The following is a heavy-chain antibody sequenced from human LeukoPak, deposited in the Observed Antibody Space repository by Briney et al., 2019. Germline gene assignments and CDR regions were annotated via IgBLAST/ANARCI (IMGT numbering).Heavy chain of an antibody. CDR2: ISYDGSNK. J-gene: IGHJ6*02. CDR1: GFTYSSYA. CDR3: ARDQSTYYYYYGMDV. D-gene: IGHD2-2*01. V-gene: IGHV3-30-3*01. Sequence: PGRSLRLSCAASGFTYSSYAMHWVRQAPGKGPEWVAVISYDGSNKYYADSVKGRFTISRDNSKNTLYLQMNSLRAEDTAVYYCARDQSTYYYYYGMDVWGQGTTVTVSS.